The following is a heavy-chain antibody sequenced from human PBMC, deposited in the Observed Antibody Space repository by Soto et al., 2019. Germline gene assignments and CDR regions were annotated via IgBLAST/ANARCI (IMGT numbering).Heavy chain of an antibody. CDR3: ARDRPVGYYDFWIGYYADAYYYMDV. CDR1: GFTFSSYW. CDR2: INSDGSST. V-gene: IGHV3-74*01. J-gene: IGHJ6*03. Sequence: GGSLRLSCAASGFTFSSYWMHWVRQAPGKGLVWVSRINSDGSSTSYADSVKGRFTISRDNAKNTLYLQMNSLRAEDTAVYYCARDRPVGYYDFWIGYYADAYYYMDVWGKGTTVTV. D-gene: IGHD3-3*01.